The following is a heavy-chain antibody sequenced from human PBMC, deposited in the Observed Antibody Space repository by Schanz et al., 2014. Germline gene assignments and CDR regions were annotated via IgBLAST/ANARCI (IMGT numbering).Heavy chain of an antibody. D-gene: IGHD3-3*01. CDR3: AKFLYDDPS. CDR1: GGDIGNYY. CDR2: IHQSGGT. V-gene: IGHV4-59*08. J-gene: IGHJ5*02. Sequence: QVQLQESGPGLVKPSETLSLTCSVSGGDIGNYYWSWIRQPPGKGLEWIGYIHQSGGTNYNPSLKSRVPILVDTSKTQFPLRLPSLPAADTAVYYCAKFLYDDPSWGQGTLVTVSS.